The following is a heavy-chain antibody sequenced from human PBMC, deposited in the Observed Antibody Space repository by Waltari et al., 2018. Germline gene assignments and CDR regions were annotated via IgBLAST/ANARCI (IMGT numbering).Heavy chain of an antibody. Sequence: QVQLVQSGAEVKKPGASVKVSCKASGYTFTSYAMHWLRQAPGQRLEWMGWINAGNGNTKYSQKFQGRVTITRDTSASTAYMELSSLGSEDTAVYYCAPSPRESSGYYYYWGQGTLVTVSS. CDR3: APSPRESSGYYYY. D-gene: IGHD3-22*01. CDR2: INAGNGNT. J-gene: IGHJ4*02. V-gene: IGHV1-3*01. CDR1: GYTFTSYA.